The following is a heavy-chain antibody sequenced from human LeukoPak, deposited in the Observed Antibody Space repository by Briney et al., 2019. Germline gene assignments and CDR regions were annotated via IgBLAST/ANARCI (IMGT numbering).Heavy chain of an antibody. D-gene: IGHD3-9*01. V-gene: IGHV3-48*03. CDR2: ISSSGSTL. CDR1: GFTFSSYE. Sequence: PGGSLRLSCAASGFTFSSYEMNWVRQAPGKGLEWLSYISSSGSTLYYADSVKGRFTISRDNAQNSLHVQVNRVRAEDTAVYYCARDRKLRYFEWLQASDYYRMDVWGQGTTVTVPS. CDR3: ARDRKLRYFEWLQASDYYRMDV. J-gene: IGHJ6*01.